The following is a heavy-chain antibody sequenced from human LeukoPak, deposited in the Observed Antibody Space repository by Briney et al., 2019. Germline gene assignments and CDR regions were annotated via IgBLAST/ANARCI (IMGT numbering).Heavy chain of an antibody. CDR2: IYHSGST. CDR1: GGSISSSNW. Sequence: PSETLSLTCAVSGGSISSSNWWSWVRQPPGKGLQWIGEIYHSGSTNYNPSLKSRVTISVDKSKNQFSLKLSSVTAADTAVYYRARDGYNWDYYYGMDVWGQGTTVTVSS. J-gene: IGHJ6*02. D-gene: IGHD5-24*01. V-gene: IGHV4-4*02. CDR3: ARDGYNWDYYYGMDV.